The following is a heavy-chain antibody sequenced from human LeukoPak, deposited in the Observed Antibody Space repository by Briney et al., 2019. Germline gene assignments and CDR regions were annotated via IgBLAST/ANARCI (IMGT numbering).Heavy chain of an antibody. J-gene: IGHJ4*02. Sequence: PGGSLRLSCAASGFTFSSYSMNWVRQAPGKGLEWVSSISSSSYIYYADSVKGRFTISRDNAENSLYLQMNSLRAEDTAVYYCARDLKGSSSWYYWGQGTLVTVSS. V-gene: IGHV3-21*01. CDR1: GFTFSSYS. D-gene: IGHD6-13*01. CDR2: ISSSSYI. CDR3: ARDLKGSSSWYY.